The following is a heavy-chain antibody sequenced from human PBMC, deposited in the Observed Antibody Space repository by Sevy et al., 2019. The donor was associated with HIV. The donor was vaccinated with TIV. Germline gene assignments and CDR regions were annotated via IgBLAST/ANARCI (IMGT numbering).Heavy chain of an antibody. CDR2: ISGSGGST. CDR1: GFTFSSYA. J-gene: IGHJ4*02. Sequence: GGYLRLSCAASGFTFSSYAMSWVRQAPGKGLEWVSAISGSGGSTYYADSVKGRFTISRDNSKNTLYLQMNSLRAEDTAVYYCAKPSLPYCSSTSCYPHFDYWGQGTLVTVSS. CDR3: AKPSLPYCSSTSCYPHFDY. D-gene: IGHD2-2*01. V-gene: IGHV3-23*01.